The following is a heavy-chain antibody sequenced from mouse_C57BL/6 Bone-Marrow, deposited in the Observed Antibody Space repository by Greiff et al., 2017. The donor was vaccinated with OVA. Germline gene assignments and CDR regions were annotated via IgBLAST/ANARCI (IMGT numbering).Heavy chain of an antibody. J-gene: IGHJ2*01. CDR3: ARNDGFDY. V-gene: IGHV1-54*01. D-gene: IGHD2-3*01. CDR2: INPGSGGT. Sequence: QVQLQQSGAELVRPGTSVKVSCKASGYAFTNYLIEWVKQRPGQGLEWIGVINPGSGGTNYNEKFKGKATLTSDKSSSTAYMQLSSLTSEDSAVYFCARNDGFDYWGQGTTLTVSS. CDR1: GYAFTNYL.